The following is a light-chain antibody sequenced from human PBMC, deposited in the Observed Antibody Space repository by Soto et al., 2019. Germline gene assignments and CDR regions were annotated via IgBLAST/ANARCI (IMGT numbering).Light chain of an antibody. J-gene: IGLJ2*01. CDR2: STS. Sequence: QAVVTQEPSLTVSPGGTVTLTCASSTGAVTGGYYPNWFQRNPGQAPRPLIYSTSNKHSWTPARFSGSLLGGKAALTLSGVQPEDEAEYYCLLYYGGAQLIFGGGTKLTVL. CDR1: TGAVTGGYY. CDR3: LLYYGGAQLI. V-gene: IGLV7-43*01.